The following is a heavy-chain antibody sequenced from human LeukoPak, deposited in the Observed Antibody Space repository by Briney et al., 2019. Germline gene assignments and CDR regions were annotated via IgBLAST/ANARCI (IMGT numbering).Heavy chain of an antibody. CDR3: ARDLFSGSYYEDF. D-gene: IGHD1-26*01. J-gene: IGHJ4*02. CDR1: GFMLRSYW. Sequence: PGESLRLSCAASGFMLRSYWMSWVRQAPGKGLEWVANIDQDGTSKYYVDSVKGRFTISRDDAKNSLYLQMNSLRAEDTAVYYCARDLFSGSYYEDFWGQGTLVTVS. V-gene: IGHV3-7*01. CDR2: IDQDGTSK.